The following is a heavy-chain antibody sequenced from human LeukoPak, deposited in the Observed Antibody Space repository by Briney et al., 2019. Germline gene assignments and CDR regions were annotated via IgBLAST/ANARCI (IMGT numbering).Heavy chain of an antibody. CDR1: GYSFTSYW. J-gene: IGHJ3*02. V-gene: IGHV5-51*01. D-gene: IGHD2-15*01. CDR3: ARRPVVVVAATPAGDASDI. CDR2: IYPGDSDT. Sequence: GESLKISCKGSGYSFTSYWIGWVRQMPGKGLEWMGIIYPGDSDTRYSPSFQGQVTISADKSISTAYLQWSSLKASDTAMYYCARRPVVVVAATPAGDASDIWGQGTMVTVSS.